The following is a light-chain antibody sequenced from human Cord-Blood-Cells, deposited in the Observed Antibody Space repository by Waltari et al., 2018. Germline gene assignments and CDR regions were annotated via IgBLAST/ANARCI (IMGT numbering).Light chain of an antibody. CDR2: EVS. Sequence: QSALTQPASVSGSPGQSITISCTGTSSDVGGYNYVSWYQQHPGKAPKLMIYEVSKRTSGVSNRFSGSKSGNTASLTISGLQAEDEADYYCSSYTSSSTLYVFGTGTKVTVL. CDR3: SSYTSSSTLYV. CDR1: SSDVGGYNY. J-gene: IGLJ1*01. V-gene: IGLV2-14*01.